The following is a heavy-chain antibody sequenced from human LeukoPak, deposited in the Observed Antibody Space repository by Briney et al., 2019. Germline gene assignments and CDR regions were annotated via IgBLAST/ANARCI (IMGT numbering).Heavy chain of an antibody. Sequence: ASVKVSCKASGYTFTGYYMHWVRQAPGHGLEWMGWINPNSGGTNYAQKFQGRVTMTRDTSISTAYMELSRLRSDDTAVYYCARDPYYYDSSEMGSFDYWGQGTLVTVSS. V-gene: IGHV1-2*02. CDR1: GYTFTGYY. CDR3: ARDPYYYDSSEMGSFDY. J-gene: IGHJ4*02. CDR2: INPNSGGT. D-gene: IGHD3-22*01.